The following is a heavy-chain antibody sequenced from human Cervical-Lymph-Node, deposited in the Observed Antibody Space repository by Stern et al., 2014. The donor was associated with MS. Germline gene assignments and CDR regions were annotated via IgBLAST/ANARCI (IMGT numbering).Heavy chain of an antibody. CDR2: IHPSGGST. D-gene: IGHD6-19*01. CDR1: GYTFTSYY. J-gene: IGHJ5*02. V-gene: IGHV1-46*01. Sequence: DQLVESGAEVKKPGASVKVSCKASGYTFTSYYMHWVRQVPGQGLEWLGIIHPSGGSTAFAQKFQDRVTMTRDTSTSTVYMELSSLRSEDTAVYYCAREVALAGDGWFDPWGQGTLVTVSS. CDR3: AREVALAGDGWFDP.